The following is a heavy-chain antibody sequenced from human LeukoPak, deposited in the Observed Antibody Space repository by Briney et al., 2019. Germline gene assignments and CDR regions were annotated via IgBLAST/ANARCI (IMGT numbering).Heavy chain of an antibody. Sequence: PGGSLRLSCAASGFTFSTYSMSWVRQAPGKGLEWVANIKEDGTERHYVASVKGRFTISRDNAKNSLYLQMNSLRGEDTAVYYCGVGVYSHGYEYWGQGTLVTVSS. J-gene: IGHJ4*02. CDR3: GVGVYSHGYEY. V-gene: IGHV3-7*01. CDR1: GFTFSTYS. D-gene: IGHD5-18*01. CDR2: IKEDGTER.